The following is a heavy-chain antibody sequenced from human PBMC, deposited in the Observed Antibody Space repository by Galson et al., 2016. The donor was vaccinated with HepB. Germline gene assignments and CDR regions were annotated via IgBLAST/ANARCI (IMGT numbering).Heavy chain of an antibody. J-gene: IGHJ4*02. CDR3: ARLGEYSGYDSLGGY. Sequence: QSGAEVKKPGESLRISCKGSGYSFTNYWITWVRQVPGKGLEWMGRIDPKDSYINYSPSLQGHVTISADKSITTAYLQWSSLKASDTAMYYCARLGEYSGYDSLGGYWGQGTLVTVSS. CDR2: IDPKDSYI. V-gene: IGHV5-10-1*01. CDR1: GYSFTNYW. D-gene: IGHD5-12*01.